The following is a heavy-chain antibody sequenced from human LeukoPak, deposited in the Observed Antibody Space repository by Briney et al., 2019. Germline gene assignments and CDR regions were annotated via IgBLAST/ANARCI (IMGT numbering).Heavy chain of an antibody. CDR3: ARRGYLWSYFDA. CDR2: INHSGST. CDR1: GGSFSGYY. D-gene: IGHD3-16*02. J-gene: IGHJ4*02. V-gene: IGHV4-34*01. Sequence: PSETLSLTCAVYGGSFSGYYWSWIRQPPGKGLEWIGEINHSGSTNYNPSLKSRVTISVDTSKNQFSLKLSSVTAADTAVYYCARRGYLWSYFDAWGQGALVTVSS.